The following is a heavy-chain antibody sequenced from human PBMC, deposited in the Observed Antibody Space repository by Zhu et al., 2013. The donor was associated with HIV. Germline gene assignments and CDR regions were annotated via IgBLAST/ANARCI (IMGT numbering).Heavy chain of an antibody. J-gene: IGHJ6*03. D-gene: IGHD4-17*01. CDR1: GYRFTAYY. CDR2: INPKNGGT. Sequence: QSGTEMKRPGTSVKVSCRPSGYRFTAYYIHWVRQAPGKGIEWMGWINPKNGGTKLAQTFRDRISVTRDTSINTIYMELRSLTSDDTAVYYCARDPSTRYYTDVWGKGTTVTRLL. V-gene: IGHV1-2*02. CDR3: ARDPSTRYYTDV.